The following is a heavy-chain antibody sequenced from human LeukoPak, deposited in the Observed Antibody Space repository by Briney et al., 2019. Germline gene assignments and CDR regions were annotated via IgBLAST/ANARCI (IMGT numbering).Heavy chain of an antibody. CDR1: GGSISTSSYY. CDR2: IFYSGST. CDR3: ARGRITYSSGWRRLGSFDI. D-gene: IGHD6-19*01. Sequence: ASETLSLTCTVSGGSISTSSYYWGWVRQPPGKGLEWIGNIFYSGSTYYSPSLKSRVTISLDTSRNQFSLKLNSVTAADTAVYYCARGRITYSSGWRRLGSFDIWGQGTMVTVSS. V-gene: IGHV4-39*07. J-gene: IGHJ3*02.